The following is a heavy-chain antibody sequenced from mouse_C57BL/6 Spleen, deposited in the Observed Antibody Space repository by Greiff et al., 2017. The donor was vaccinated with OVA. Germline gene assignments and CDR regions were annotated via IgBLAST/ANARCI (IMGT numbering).Heavy chain of an antibody. D-gene: IGHD1-1*01. CDR2: IDPSDSET. Sequence: QVQLQQSGAELVRPGSSVKLSCKASGYTFTSYWMHWVKQRPIQGLEWIGNIDPSDSETHYNQKFKDKATLTVDKSSSTAYMQLSSLTSEDSAVYYCARCSSYAMDYWGQGTSVTVSS. CDR1: GYTFTSYW. CDR3: ARCSSYAMDY. V-gene: IGHV1-52*01. J-gene: IGHJ4*01.